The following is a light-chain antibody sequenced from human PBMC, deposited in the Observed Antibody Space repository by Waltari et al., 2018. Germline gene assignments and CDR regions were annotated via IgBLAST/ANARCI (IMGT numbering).Light chain of an antibody. J-gene: IGKJ4*01. Sequence: DIQMTQSPSTLSASVGDRVTITCRASQSISVWLAWYQQKPGRAPKLLIFRAPSLESGVPSRFSGSGSGTEFTLTISSLQPDDFATYYCQQYNSFSTTFGGGTKVESK. CDR3: QQYNSFSTT. CDR1: QSISVW. CDR2: RAP. V-gene: IGKV1-5*03.